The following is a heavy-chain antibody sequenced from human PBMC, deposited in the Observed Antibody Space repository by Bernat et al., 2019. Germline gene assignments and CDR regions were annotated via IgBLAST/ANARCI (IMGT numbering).Heavy chain of an antibody. CDR3: AGLSMITFGGVIEDC. CDR2: IYYSGST. Sequence: QLQLQESGPGLVKPSETLSLTCTVSGGSISSSSYYWGWIRQPPGKGLEWIGSIYYSGSTYYNPSLKSRVTISVDTSKNQFSLKLSSVNAADTAVYYCAGLSMITFGGVIEDCWGQGTLVTVSS. CDR1: GGSISSSSYY. D-gene: IGHD3-16*02. V-gene: IGHV4-39*01. J-gene: IGHJ4*02.